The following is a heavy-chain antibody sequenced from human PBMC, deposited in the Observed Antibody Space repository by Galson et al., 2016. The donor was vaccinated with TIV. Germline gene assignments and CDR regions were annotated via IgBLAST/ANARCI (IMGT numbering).Heavy chain of an antibody. V-gene: IGHV3-11*01. Sequence: SLRLSCAASGLTFSDYYMTWIRQAPGKGLEWISYISNSGSSIYYADSVKGRFSISRDNAKNSLYLQMNSLRAEDTALYYCATIRYFSYFDSWGQGTPVTVSS. CDR1: GLTFSDYY. CDR3: ATIRYFSYFDS. D-gene: IGHD3-9*01. CDR2: ISNSGSSI. J-gene: IGHJ4*02.